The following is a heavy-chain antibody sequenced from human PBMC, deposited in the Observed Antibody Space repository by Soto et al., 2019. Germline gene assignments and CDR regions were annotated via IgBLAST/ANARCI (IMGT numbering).Heavy chain of an antibody. CDR1: GFTFSSYA. CDR3: ARGDCSGGSCYSGPDDFDI. CDR2: ISSNGGST. J-gene: IGHJ3*02. D-gene: IGHD2-15*01. Sequence: EVQLVESGGGLVQPGGSLRLSCAASGFTFSSYAMHWVRQAPGKGLEYVSAISSNGGSTYYANSVKGRFTISRDNSKNTLYLQMGSLRAEDMAVYYCARGDCSGGSCYSGPDDFDIWGQGTMVTVSS. V-gene: IGHV3-64*01.